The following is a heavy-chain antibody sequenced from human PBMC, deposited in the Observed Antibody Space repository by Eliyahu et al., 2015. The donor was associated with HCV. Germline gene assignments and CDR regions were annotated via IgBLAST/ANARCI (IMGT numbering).Heavy chain of an antibody. CDR1: GFTFGSYA. CDR3: TKGDQPLTRSGISD. D-gene: IGHD3-10*01. CDR2: IGDSGVNT. Sequence: EVQLLESGGGLIQPGGSLRLXXXASGFTFGSYAMTWVRQAPGKGLEWVXGIGDSGVNTYYADSVKGRFTISRDNSKNTVYLQMNSLRVADTAVYYCTKGDQPLTRSGISDWGQGTLVTVSA. V-gene: IGHV3-23*01. J-gene: IGHJ1*01.